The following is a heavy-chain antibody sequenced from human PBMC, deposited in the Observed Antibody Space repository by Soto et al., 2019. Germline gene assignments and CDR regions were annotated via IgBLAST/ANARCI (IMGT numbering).Heavy chain of an antibody. CDR1: GYSFTNYG. J-gene: IGHJ6*03. Sequence: QDQLVQSGVEVKKPGASVKVSCKASGYSFTNYGITWVRQAPGQGFEWMGWISAYNGNTNYVQKFQGRVTMTTDASTSTAYLELRSLRSDDTAVYYCARDRGVAPPVAGNTHYYYYMDVWGKGTTVTVSS. CDR3: ARDRGVAPPVAGNTHYYYYMDV. D-gene: IGHD6-19*01. V-gene: IGHV1-18*01. CDR2: ISAYNGNT.